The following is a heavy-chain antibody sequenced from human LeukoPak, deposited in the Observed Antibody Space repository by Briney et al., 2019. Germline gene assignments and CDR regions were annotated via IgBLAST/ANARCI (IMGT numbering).Heavy chain of an antibody. J-gene: IGHJ3*02. V-gene: IGHV4-38-2*02. CDR2: IYHSGST. CDR1: GYSISSGYY. D-gene: IGHD6-13*01. Sequence: SETLSLTCTVSGYSISSGYYWGWIRQPPGKGLEWIGSIYHSGSTYYNPSLKSRVTISVDTSKNQFSLKLSSVTAADTAVYYCARAAAGSGAFDIWGQGTMVTVSS. CDR3: ARAAAGSGAFDI.